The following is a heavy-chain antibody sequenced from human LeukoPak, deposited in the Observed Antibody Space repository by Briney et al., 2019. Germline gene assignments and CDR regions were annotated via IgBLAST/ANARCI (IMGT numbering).Heavy chain of an antibody. V-gene: IGHV3-74*01. J-gene: IGHJ3*02. CDR1: GFTFSSYW. CDR2: INSDGSST. Sequence: PGGSLRLSCAASGFTFSSYWMHWVRQAPGKGLVWVSRINSDGSSTSYADSVKGRFTISRDNAKNTLYLQMNSLRAEDTAVYYCARGSGSYLGGGWGAFDIWGQGTMVTVSS. D-gene: IGHD1-26*01. CDR3: ARGSGSYLGGGWGAFDI.